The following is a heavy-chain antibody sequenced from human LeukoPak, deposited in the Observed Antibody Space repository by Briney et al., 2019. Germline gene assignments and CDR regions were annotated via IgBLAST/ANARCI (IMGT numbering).Heavy chain of an antibody. CDR3: ARTRSSGYLTFDC. Sequence: GGSLRLSCAASEFTFSSYSMNWVRQAPGKGLEWVSYITNSGNSKSYADSVKGRFTISRDNTKNSLYLQMNDLKAEDTAVYYCARTRSSGYLTFDCWGQGILVTVSS. J-gene: IGHJ4*02. D-gene: IGHD3-22*01. V-gene: IGHV3-48*01. CDR1: EFTFSSYS. CDR2: ITNSGNSK.